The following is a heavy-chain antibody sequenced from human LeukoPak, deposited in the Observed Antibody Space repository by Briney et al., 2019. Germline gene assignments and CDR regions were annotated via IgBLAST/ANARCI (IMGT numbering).Heavy chain of an antibody. CDR2: VYYSGST. CDR3: ARAPYSSGFYFVDP. J-gene: IGHJ5*02. CDR1: GGSISSYY. D-gene: IGHD3-22*01. Sequence: SETLSLTCTVSGGSISSYYWSWIRQPPGKGLESIGYVYYSGSTTYNPSLKSRVTISVDTSKNQFSLKLSSVTAADTAVYYCARAPYSSGFYFVDPWGQGTLVTVSS. V-gene: IGHV4-59*01.